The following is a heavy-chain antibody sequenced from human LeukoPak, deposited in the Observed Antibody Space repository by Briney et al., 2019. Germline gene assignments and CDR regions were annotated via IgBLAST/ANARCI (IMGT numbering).Heavy chain of an antibody. V-gene: IGHV4-59*12. D-gene: IGHD2-2*01. CDR2: IYYSGST. CDR3: ARTVVPAAIGPDAFDI. J-gene: IGHJ3*02. CDR1: GGSISSYY. Sequence: SETLSLTCTVSGGSISSYYWSWIRQPPGKGLEWIGYIYYSGSTNYNPSLKSRVTISVDTSKNQFSLKLSSVTAVDTAVYYCARTVVPAAIGPDAFDIWGQGTMVTVSS.